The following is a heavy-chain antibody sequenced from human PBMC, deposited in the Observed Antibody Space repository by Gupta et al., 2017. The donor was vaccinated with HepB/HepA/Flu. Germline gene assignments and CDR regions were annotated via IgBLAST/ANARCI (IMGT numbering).Heavy chain of an antibody. V-gene: IGHV4-59*08. CDR2: IYYSGST. Sequence: GLEWIGYIYYSGSTNYNPSLKSRVTISVDTSKNQFSLKLSSVTAADTAVYYCASLSGVVTSEHYFDYWGQGTLVTVSS. CDR3: ASLSGVVTSEHYFDY. D-gene: IGHD4-23*01. J-gene: IGHJ4*02.